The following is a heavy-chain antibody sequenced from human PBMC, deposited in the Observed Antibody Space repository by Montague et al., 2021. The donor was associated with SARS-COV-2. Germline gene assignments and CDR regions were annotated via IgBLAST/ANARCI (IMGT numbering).Heavy chain of an antibody. CDR1: GTSFSGYY. J-gene: IGHJ6*03. V-gene: IGHV4-34*01. Sequence: SETLSLTCAVHGTSFSGYYWNWIRQPPGKGLEWIEEINHGGSTKYSPSLKSRLTISADTSKNQFSLKLTSVAAADTAVYYCVRLRDGVVPSPILGVGPYYSYYYMDVWGRGTTVTVSS. CDR2: INHGGST. D-gene: IGHD3-10*01. CDR3: VRLRDGVVPSPILGVGPYYSYYYMDV.